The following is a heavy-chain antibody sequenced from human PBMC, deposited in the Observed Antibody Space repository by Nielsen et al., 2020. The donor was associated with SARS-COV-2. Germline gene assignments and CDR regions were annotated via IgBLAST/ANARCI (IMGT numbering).Heavy chain of an antibody. J-gene: IGHJ1*01. CDR1: GFTFSDYY. CDR3: ARSGHCNGGICYFTEYFQD. D-gene: IGHD2-15*01. V-gene: IGHV3-11*03. CDR2: ISGSGSYT. Sequence: GESLKISCAASGFTFSDYYMSWIRQAPGKGLEWVSYISGSGSYTNYADSLKGRFTISRDKAKNSLYLQMDSLRADDTAFYYCARSGHCNGGICYFTEYFQDWGQGTLVTVSS.